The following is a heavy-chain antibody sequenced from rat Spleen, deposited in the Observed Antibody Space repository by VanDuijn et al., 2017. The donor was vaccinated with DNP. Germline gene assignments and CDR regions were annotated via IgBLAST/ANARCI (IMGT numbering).Heavy chain of an antibody. V-gene: IGHV3-1*01. D-gene: IGHD1-1*01. CDR1: GYSITSHY. CDR3: ARSTYSVYYAMDA. J-gene: IGHJ4*01. Sequence: EVQLQQSGPGLVKPSQSLPLTCSVTGYSITSHYWGWIRKFPGNKMVYIGHISYSGSTHYNPSLKSRISITRDTSKNQFFLHVSSVTPEDTATYYCARSTYSVYYAMDAWGRGTSVTVSS. CDR2: ISYSGST.